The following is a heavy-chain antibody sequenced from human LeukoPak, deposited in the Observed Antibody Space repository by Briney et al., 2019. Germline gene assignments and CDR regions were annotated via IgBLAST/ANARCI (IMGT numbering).Heavy chain of an antibody. Sequence: GSSVKVSCKASGGTFSTSAFSWVRQAPGQGLEWMGGIIPFFATANYAQKFQGRVSITTDASASTAYMEVSSLRSEDAAVYYCARAHSSGWYFFDYWGQGTLVTVSS. CDR3: ARAHSSGWYFFDY. V-gene: IGHV1-69*05. D-gene: IGHD6-19*01. J-gene: IGHJ4*02. CDR1: GGTFSTSA. CDR2: IIPFFATA.